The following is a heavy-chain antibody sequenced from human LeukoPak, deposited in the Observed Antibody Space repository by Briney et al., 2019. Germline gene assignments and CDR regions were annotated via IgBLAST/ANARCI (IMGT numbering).Heavy chain of an antibody. CDR3: ARDTLGEGEDANYAVHYFDY. D-gene: IGHD4/OR15-4a*01. V-gene: IGHV3-23*01. J-gene: IGHJ4*02. Sequence: GGSLRLSCVASGFTFSRYSMNWVRQAPGKGLEWVSTISGSGGSTYYTDSVKGRFTISRDNSKNTLYLQMNSLRAEDTAVYYCARDTLGEGEDANYAVHYFDYWGQGTVVTVSS. CDR2: ISGSGGST. CDR1: GFTFSRYS.